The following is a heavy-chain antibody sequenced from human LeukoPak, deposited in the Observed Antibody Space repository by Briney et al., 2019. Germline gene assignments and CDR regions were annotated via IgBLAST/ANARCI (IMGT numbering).Heavy chain of an antibody. Sequence: ASVKVSCKASGYTFTSYGINWVRQAPGQGLEWMGWINPNSGGTNYAQRFQGRVTMTRDTSISTAYMELSSLRSDDTALYFCARDADCSGENCLEYFPHWGQGTLVTVSS. V-gene: IGHV1-2*02. D-gene: IGHD2-15*01. J-gene: IGHJ1*01. CDR1: GYTFTSYG. CDR3: ARDADCSGENCLEYFPH. CDR2: INPNSGGT.